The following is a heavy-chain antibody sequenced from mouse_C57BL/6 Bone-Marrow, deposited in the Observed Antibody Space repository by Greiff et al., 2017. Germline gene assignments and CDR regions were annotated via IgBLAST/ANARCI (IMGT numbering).Heavy chain of an antibody. CDR1: GFSLSTSGMG. V-gene: IGHV8-12*01. J-gene: IGHJ3*01. CDR3: ASLLLRRGFAY. CDR2: IYWDDDK. D-gene: IGHD1-1*01. Sequence: QVTLKESGPGILQSSQTLSLTCSFSGFSLSTSGMGVSWIRQPSGKGLEWLAHIYWDDDKRYNPSLKSRLTIFKDTSRNQVFLKITSVDTADTATYYCASLLLRRGFAYWGQGTLVTVSA.